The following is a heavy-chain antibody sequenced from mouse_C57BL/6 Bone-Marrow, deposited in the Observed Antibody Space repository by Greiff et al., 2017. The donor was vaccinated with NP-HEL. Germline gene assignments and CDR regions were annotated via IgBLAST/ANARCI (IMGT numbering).Heavy chain of an antibody. CDR2: INPNNGGT. CDR1: GGRCSVEG. D-gene: IGHD2-4*01. Sequence: EVQLQQSGPELVKNGEAGERGGKEEGGRCSVEGVGGGRRSDGKSLEWIGDINPNNGGTIYNQKFKGKATLTVDKSSSTAYMELRSLTSEDTAVYYCARWDYDSFAYWGQGTLVTVSA. CDR3: ARWDYDSFAY. V-gene: IGHV1-18*01. J-gene: IGHJ3*01.